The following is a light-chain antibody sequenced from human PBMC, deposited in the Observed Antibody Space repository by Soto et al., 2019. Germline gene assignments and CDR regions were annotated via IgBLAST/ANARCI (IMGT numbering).Light chain of an antibody. CDR1: SSDGSAYDY. Sequence: QSVLTQPRSVSGSPGQSVTISCTGTSSDGSAYDYVSWYQHHPGRPPKLIIYDLNKRPSGVPDRFSGSKSGNTASLTISGLQAEDEAAYYCCSYADTYTFVVFGGGTKLTVL. CDR3: CSYADTYTFVV. J-gene: IGLJ2*01. CDR2: DLN. V-gene: IGLV2-11*01.